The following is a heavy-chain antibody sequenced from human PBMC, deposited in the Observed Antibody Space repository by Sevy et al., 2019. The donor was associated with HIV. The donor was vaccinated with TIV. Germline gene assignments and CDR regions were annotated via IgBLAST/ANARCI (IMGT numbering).Heavy chain of an antibody. D-gene: IGHD6-19*01. Sequence: GGSLRLSCAASGFTFSSYEMNWVRQAPGKGLEWVSYISSSGRTIYYADSVKGRFTIPGDNAKNSLYLQMNSLRAEDTAVYYCAREIAVAGTLDYWGQGTLVTVSS. J-gene: IGHJ4*02. CDR2: ISSSGRTI. CDR3: AREIAVAGTLDY. V-gene: IGHV3-48*03. CDR1: GFTFSSYE.